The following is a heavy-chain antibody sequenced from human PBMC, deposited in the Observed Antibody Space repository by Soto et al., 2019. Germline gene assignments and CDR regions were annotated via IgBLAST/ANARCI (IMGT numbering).Heavy chain of an antibody. Sequence: GGSLRLSCAASGFTFSSYSMNWVRQAPGKGLEWVSYISSSSSTIYYADSVKGRFTISRDNAKNSLYLQMNSLRDEDTAVYYCARVGCSGGSCYSGWYYYYGMDVWGQGTTVTVSS. V-gene: IGHV3-48*02. CDR2: ISSSSSTI. CDR3: ARVGCSGGSCYSGWYYYYGMDV. CDR1: GFTFSSYS. D-gene: IGHD2-15*01. J-gene: IGHJ6*02.